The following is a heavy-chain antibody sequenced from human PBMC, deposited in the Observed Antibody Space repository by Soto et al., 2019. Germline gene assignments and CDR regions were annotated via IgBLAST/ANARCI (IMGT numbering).Heavy chain of an antibody. Sequence: QVQLVQSGSEVKKPGSSVKVSCKASGDTFSRYGISWVRQAPGQGLEWMGGISPRFGTTDYAQKFQGRVTMTADXSXXXAXXELSSLKSEDTAVYYCSTDGFCGDGCHSVPGAFHIWGQGTMVTVSS. V-gene: IGHV1-69*12. J-gene: IGHJ3*02. CDR1: GDTFSRYG. D-gene: IGHD2-15*01. CDR3: STDGFCGDGCHSVPGAFHI. CDR2: ISPRFGTT.